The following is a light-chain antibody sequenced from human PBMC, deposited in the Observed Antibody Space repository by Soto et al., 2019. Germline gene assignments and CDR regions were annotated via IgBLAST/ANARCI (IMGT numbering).Light chain of an antibody. CDR3: QKYNTVPAT. Sequence: DIQMTQSPPSLSASVGDRVTITCRASQGIGNSLAWYQQKPGTVPKLLIYSAYTLQSGVPSRFRGSGSGTDFTLTISSLQPEDAAAYYCQKYNTVPATFGQGKRLEIK. CDR1: QGIGNS. CDR2: SAY. J-gene: IGKJ5*01. V-gene: IGKV1-27*01.